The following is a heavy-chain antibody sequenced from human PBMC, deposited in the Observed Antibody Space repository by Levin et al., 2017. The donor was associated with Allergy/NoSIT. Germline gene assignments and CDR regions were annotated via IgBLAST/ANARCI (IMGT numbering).Heavy chain of an antibody. D-gene: IGHD3-3*01. CDR2: IYSGGST. Sequence: GGSLRLSCAASGFTVSSNYMSWVRQAPGKGLEWVSVIYSGGSTYYADSVKGRFTISRDTSTKTPYLQMNSLRAEDTAVYYCARTSGGHYNYYYCFMDVWGRGNTVADS. V-gene: IGHV3-53*01. CDR1: GFTVSSNY. CDR3: ARTSGGHYNYYYCFMDV. J-gene: IGHJ6*03.